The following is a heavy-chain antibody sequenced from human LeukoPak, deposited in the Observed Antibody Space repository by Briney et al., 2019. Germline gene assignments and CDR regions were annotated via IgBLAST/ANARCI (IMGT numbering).Heavy chain of an antibody. V-gene: IGHV3-48*01. CDR2: IDGHSGII. J-gene: IGHJ3*02. CDR1: GFTFTMFG. Sequence: GGSLRLSCAASGFTFTMFGMNWVRQAPGKGLEWVSYIDGHSGIIYYADSVQGRFTISRDNAKDSVFLQMNGLRVDDTAVYYCARIYDFGRGPPGDAFDNWGQGTLVTVPS. CDR3: ARIYDFGRGPPGDAFDN. D-gene: IGHD3-3*01.